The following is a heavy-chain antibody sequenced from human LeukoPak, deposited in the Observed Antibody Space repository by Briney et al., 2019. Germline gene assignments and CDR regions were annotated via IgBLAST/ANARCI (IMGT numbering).Heavy chain of an antibody. D-gene: IGHD3-3*01. CDR3: TTYVRLEWLWVY. Sequence: GGSLRLSCAASGFTFSNAWMSWVRQAPGKGLEWVGRIKSKTDGGTTDYAAPVKGRFTISRDDSKNTLYLQMNSLKTEDTAVYYCTTYVRLEWLWVYWGQGTLVTVSS. CDR2: IKSKTDGGTT. V-gene: IGHV3-15*01. J-gene: IGHJ4*02. CDR1: GFTFSNAW.